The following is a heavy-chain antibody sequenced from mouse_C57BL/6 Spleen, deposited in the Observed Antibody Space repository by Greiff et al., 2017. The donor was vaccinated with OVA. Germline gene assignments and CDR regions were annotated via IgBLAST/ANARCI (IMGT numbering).Heavy chain of an antibody. CDR2: ISDGGSYT. D-gene: IGHD4-1*01. V-gene: IGHV5-4*01. J-gene: IGHJ1*03. CDR3: ARDLGLNWYFDV. Sequence: EVKLVESGGGLVKPGGSLKLSCAASGFTFSSYAMSWVRQTPEKRLEWVATISDGGSYTYYPDNVKGRFTISRDNAKNNLYLQMSHLKSEDTAMYYCARDLGLNWYFDVWGTGTTVTVSS. CDR1: GFTFSSYA.